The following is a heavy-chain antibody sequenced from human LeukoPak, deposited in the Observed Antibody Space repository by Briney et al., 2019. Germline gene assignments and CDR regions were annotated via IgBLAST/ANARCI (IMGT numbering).Heavy chain of an antibody. CDR2: IIPIFGTA. V-gene: IGHV1-69*05. CDR3: ARSGRARPLSIIAAAGNNYYYYMDV. Sequence: ASVKVSCKASGDTFSSYAISWVRQAPGQGLEWMGGIIPIFGTANYAQKFQGRVTITTDESTSTAYMELSSLRSEDTAVYYCARSGRARPLSIIAAAGNNYYYYMDVWGKGTTVTVSS. CDR1: GDTFSSYA. J-gene: IGHJ6*03. D-gene: IGHD6-13*01.